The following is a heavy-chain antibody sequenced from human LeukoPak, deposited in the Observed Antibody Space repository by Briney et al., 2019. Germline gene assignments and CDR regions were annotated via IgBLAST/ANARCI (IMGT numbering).Heavy chain of an antibody. CDR1: GFTVRSNY. V-gene: IGHV3-53*01. J-gene: IGHJ3*02. CDR2: IYSGGST. Sequence: GGSLRLSCAASGFTVRSNYMSWVRQAPGKGLEWVSVIYSGGSTYYADSVKGRFTISRDNSKNTLYLQMNSLRAEDTAVYYCAAPYCGGDCYHAFDIWGQGTMVTVSS. D-gene: IGHD2-21*02. CDR3: AAPYCGGDCYHAFDI.